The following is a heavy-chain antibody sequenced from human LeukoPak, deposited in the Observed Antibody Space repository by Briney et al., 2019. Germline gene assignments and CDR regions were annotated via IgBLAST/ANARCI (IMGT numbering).Heavy chain of an antibody. D-gene: IGHD6-19*01. CDR2: ISSSGSTI. Sequence: GGSLRLSCAASGFTFSSYEMNWVRQAPGKGLGWVSYISSSGSTIYYADSVKGRFTISRDNAKNSLYLQMNSLRAEDTAVYYCASGPTVAVVYWGQGTLVTVSS. J-gene: IGHJ4*02. V-gene: IGHV3-48*03. CDR3: ASGPTVAVVY. CDR1: GFTFSSYE.